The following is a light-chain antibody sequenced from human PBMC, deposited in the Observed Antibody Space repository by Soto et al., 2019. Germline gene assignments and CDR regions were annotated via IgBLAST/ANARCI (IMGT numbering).Light chain of an antibody. Sequence: QTVVTQEPSFSVSPGGTVTLTCGLTSGSVSASSYPSWYQQTPGQAPRTLIYSTNTRSSGVPDRFSGSILGNKAALTITGAQADHDSDYYCVLYLGSGIWVFGGGTKLTVL. CDR3: VLYLGSGIWV. V-gene: IGLV8-61*01. J-gene: IGLJ3*02. CDR1: SGSVSASSY. CDR2: STN.